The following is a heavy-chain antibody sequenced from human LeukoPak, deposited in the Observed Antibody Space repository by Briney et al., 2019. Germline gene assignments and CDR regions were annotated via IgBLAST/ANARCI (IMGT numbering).Heavy chain of an antibody. CDR2: INPSSGST. CDR3: ARYNWKLLDAFDI. Sequence: GASVRVSCKASGYTFTSYDINWVRQAPGQGLEWMGIINPSSGSTTYAQKFQGRVTMTRDMSTSTIYMELSSLRSEDTALYYCARYNWKLLDAFDIWGQGTMVTVSS. CDR1: GYTFTSYD. D-gene: IGHD1-20*01. V-gene: IGHV1-46*01. J-gene: IGHJ3*02.